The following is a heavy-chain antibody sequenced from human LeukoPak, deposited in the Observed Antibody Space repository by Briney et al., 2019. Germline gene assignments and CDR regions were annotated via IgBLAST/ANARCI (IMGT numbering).Heavy chain of an antibody. CDR3: AKDRPARTTNDN. CDR1: GFTFRDFA. J-gene: IGHJ4*02. CDR2: VSGSGDRT. Sequence: GGSLRLSCSASGFTFRDFAISWVRRAPGKGLEWVAAVSGSGDRTYYAGSVKGRFSISRDNFKKTLYLQMNSLRDEDTAVYYCAKDRPARTTNDNWGQGTLVTVPS. V-gene: IGHV3-23*01. D-gene: IGHD1-26*01.